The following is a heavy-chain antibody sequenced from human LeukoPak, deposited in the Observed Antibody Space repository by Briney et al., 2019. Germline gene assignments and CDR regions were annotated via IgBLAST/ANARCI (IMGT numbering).Heavy chain of an antibody. CDR1: GFSFSNHG. Sequence: PGGSLRLSCAASGFSFSNHGMHWVRQAPGKRLEWVAVIWDDGNNKRYANSVNGRFTISRDNSKNTLYLQMNSLRAEDTAVYYCAREFSRIVGAPMGYFDYWGQGTLVTVSS. D-gene: IGHD1-26*01. J-gene: IGHJ4*02. V-gene: IGHV3-33*01. CDR2: IWDDGNNK. CDR3: AREFSRIVGAPMGYFDY.